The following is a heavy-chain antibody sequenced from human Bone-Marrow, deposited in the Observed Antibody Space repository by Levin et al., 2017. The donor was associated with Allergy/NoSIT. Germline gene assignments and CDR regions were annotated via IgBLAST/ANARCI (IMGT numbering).Heavy chain of an antibody. J-gene: IGHJ4*02. CDR2: INHSGST. CDR3: ARRGYSYGRFFDY. D-gene: IGHD5-18*01. Sequence: PSETLSLTCAVYGGSFSGYYWSWIRQPPGKGLEWIGEINHSGSTNYNPSLKSRVTISVDTSKNQFSLKLSSVTAADTAVYYCARRGYSYGRFFDYWGQGTLVTVSS. CDR1: GGSFSGYY. V-gene: IGHV4-34*01.